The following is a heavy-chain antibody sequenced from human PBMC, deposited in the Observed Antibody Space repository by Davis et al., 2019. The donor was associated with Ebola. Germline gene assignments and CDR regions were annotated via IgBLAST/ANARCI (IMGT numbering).Heavy chain of an antibody. CDR3: ARPIAVAGTGWFDP. D-gene: IGHD6-19*01. CDR2: IYPGDSDT. V-gene: IGHV5-51*01. Sequence: VESLKLSCQGSGYSFTSYWIGWVRQMPGKGLEWMGIIYPGDSDTRYSPSFQCQVTISADKSISTAYLQWSSLKASDTAMYYCARPIAVAGTGWFDPWGQGTLVTVSS. J-gene: IGHJ5*02. CDR1: GYSFTSYW.